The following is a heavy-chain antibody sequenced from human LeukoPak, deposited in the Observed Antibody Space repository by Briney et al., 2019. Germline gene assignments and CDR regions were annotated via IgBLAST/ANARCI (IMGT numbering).Heavy chain of an antibody. V-gene: IGHV3-15*01. CDR2: IKCKTDGGTT. CDR3: TKYSGYDSEFDY. CDR1: GFTFSNAW. D-gene: IGHD5-12*01. Sequence: GGSLRLSCAAFGFTFSNAWMSWVPQAPGKGLKWFGRIKCKTDGGTTDYAAPVKVRFTVSRDDSKNTLYLQMISLKTADTAVYYSTKYSGYDSEFDYWGQGTQLTVSS. J-gene: IGHJ4*02.